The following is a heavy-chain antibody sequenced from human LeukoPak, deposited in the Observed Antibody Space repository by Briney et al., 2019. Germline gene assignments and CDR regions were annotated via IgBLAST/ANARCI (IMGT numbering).Heavy chain of an antibody. CDR3: ASAVALDY. V-gene: IGHV3-66*01. CDR2: IYSGGST. J-gene: IGHJ4*02. CDR1: GFTVSSNY. Sequence: PGGSLRLSCAASGFTVSSNYMSWVRQAPGKGLEWVSIIYSGGSTYYADSVKGRFTISRVNSKNTLYLQMNSLRAEDTAVYYCASAVALDYWGQGTLVTVSS.